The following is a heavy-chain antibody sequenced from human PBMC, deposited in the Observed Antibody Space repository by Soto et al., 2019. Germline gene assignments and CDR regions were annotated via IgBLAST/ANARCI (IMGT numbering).Heavy chain of an antibody. CDR1: GFTFDDYA. Sequence: GGSLRLSCAASGFTFDDYAMHWVRQAPGKGLEWVSGISWNSGSIGYADSVKGRFTISRDNAKNSLYLQMNSLRAEDTAVYYCARDEAEWLVRDDAFDIWGQGTMVTVSS. J-gene: IGHJ3*02. V-gene: IGHV3-9*01. CDR2: ISWNSGSI. CDR3: ARDEAEWLVRDDAFDI. D-gene: IGHD6-19*01.